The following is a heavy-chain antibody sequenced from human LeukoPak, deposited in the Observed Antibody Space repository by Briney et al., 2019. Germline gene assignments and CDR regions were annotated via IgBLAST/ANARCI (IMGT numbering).Heavy chain of an antibody. CDR2: INHSGST. D-gene: IGHD2-15*01. V-gene: IGHV4-34*01. CDR1: GGSFSGYY. J-gene: IGHJ6*03. CDR3: ARRRARGYYYYMDV. Sequence: SETLSLTCTVSGGSFSGYYWSWIRQPPGKGLEWIGEINHSGSTNYNPSLKSRVTISVDTSKNQFSLKLSSVTAADTAVYYCARRRARGYYYYMDVWGKGTTVTISS.